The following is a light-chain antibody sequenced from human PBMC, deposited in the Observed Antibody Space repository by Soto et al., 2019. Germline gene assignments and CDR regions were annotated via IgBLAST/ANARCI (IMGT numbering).Light chain of an antibody. J-gene: IGKJ1*01. CDR3: QQYNNWPRT. CDR2: GAS. V-gene: IGKV3-15*01. CDR1: QSVGHN. Sequence: DIVMTQSPVTLSVSPGDRATLSCRASQSVGHNLAWFQQKPGQAPRLLIYGASAGATGIPDRFRGSGFGTEFTLTISSLQSEDLAVDYCQQYNNWPRTFGQGTNVEMK.